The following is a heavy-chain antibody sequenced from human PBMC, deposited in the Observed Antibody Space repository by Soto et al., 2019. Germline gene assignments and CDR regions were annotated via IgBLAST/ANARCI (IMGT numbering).Heavy chain of an antibody. CDR3: AHRRGIAAAGTEFDY. D-gene: IGHD6-13*01. Sequence: QITLKESGPTLVKPTQTLTLTCTFSGFSLSTSGVGVGWIRQPPGKALEWLALIYCDDDKRYRPSLKSSLTITKVTSKHQVVLTMTNMDPVDTATYSCAHRRGIAAAGTEFDYWGQGTLVTVSS. CDR1: GFSLSTSGVG. CDR2: IYCDDDK. J-gene: IGHJ4*02. V-gene: IGHV2-5*02.